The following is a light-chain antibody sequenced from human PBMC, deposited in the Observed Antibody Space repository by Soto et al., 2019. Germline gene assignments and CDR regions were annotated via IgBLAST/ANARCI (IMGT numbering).Light chain of an antibody. CDR1: ESIARH. J-gene: IGKJ5*01. CDR2: AAS. V-gene: IGKV1-39*01. Sequence: DIQMTQSPSSLSASVGDRVTITCRASESIARHLNWYQQKPGRAPNLLIYAASSLQNGVPSRFRGGGSGTDFPLTISNLQPEDFATYYCQQNYSTLSITLGQGTRLEIK. CDR3: QQNYSTLSIT.